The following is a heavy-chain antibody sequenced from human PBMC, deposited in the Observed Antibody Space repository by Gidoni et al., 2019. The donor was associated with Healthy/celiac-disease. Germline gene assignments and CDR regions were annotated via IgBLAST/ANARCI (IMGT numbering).Heavy chain of an antibody. CDR1: GFTFSSYG. Sequence: QVQLVESGGGVVQPGRSLRLSCAASGFTFSSYGMHWVRQAPGKGLEWVAVISYDGSNKYYADSVKGRFTISRDNSKNTLYLQMNSLRAEDTAVYYCAKGYSSSWYPNYYYYYGMDVWGQGTTVTVSS. J-gene: IGHJ6*02. V-gene: IGHV3-30*18. D-gene: IGHD6-13*01. CDR2: ISYDGSNK. CDR3: AKGYSSSWYPNYYYYYGMDV.